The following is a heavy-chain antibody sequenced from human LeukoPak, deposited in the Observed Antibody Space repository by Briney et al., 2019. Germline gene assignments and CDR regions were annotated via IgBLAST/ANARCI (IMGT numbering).Heavy chain of an antibody. J-gene: IGHJ4*02. CDR1: GFTFSSYA. CDR3: AKDQYSYGYFDY. CDR2: ISGSGGST. Sequence: GGSLRLSCAASGFTFSSYAMSWVRQAPGKGLEWVSAISGSGGSTYHADSVKGRFTISRDNSKNTLYLQMNSLRAEDTAVYYCAKDQYSYGYFDYWGQGTLVTVSS. V-gene: IGHV3-23*01. D-gene: IGHD5-18*01.